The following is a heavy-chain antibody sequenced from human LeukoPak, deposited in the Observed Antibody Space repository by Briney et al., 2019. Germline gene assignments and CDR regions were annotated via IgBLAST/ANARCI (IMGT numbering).Heavy chain of an antibody. D-gene: IGHD3-10*01. V-gene: IGHV4-59*08. J-gene: IGHJ3*02. CDR3: ARHSVVTMVRGVIITVRDAFDI. Sequence: SSETLSLTCTVSGGSISPHSWSWIRQPPGKGLEWIGYIFYIGHTNYNPSLKSRVTISLDTSKNQFSLKLSSVTAADTAVYYCARHSVVTMVRGVIITVRDAFDIWGQGTMVTVSS. CDR1: GGSISPHS. CDR2: IFYIGHT.